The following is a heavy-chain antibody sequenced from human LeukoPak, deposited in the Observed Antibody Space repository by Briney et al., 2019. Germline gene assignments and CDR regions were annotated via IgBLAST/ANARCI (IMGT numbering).Heavy chain of an antibody. CDR1: GFTFSSSA. Sequence: GGSLRLSCAASGFTFSSSAMSWVRQAPGKGLEWVSVISGSGGSTYYADSVKGRFTISRDNSKNTLYLQMNSLRAEDTAVYYCAREGVTVVTRYLDYWGQGTLVTVSS. CDR2: ISGSGGST. J-gene: IGHJ4*02. V-gene: IGHV3-23*01. D-gene: IGHD4-23*01. CDR3: AREGVTVVTRYLDY.